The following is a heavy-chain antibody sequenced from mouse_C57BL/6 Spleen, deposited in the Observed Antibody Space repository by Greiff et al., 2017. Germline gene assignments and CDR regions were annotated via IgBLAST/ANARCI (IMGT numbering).Heavy chain of an antibody. CDR2: ISGGGGNT. D-gene: IGHD1-1*01. J-gene: IGHJ3*01. CDR3: ARAYCDGSSPWFAY. CDR1: GFTFSSYT. Sequence: EVMLVESGGGLVKPGGSLKLSCAAPGFTFSSYTMSWVRQTPEKRLEWVATISGGGGNTYYPDSVKGRFTLSRDTAKKTLYLQMSSLRSEDTALYYGARAYCDGSSPWFAYWGQGTLVTVSA. V-gene: IGHV5-9*01.